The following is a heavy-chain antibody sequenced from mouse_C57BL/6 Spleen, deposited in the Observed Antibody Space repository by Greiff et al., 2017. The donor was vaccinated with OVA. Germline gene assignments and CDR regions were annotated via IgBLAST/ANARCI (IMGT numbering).Heavy chain of an antibody. V-gene: IGHV7-1*01. Sequence: EVKLVESGGGLVQSGRSLRLSCATSGFTFSDFYMEWVRQAPGKGLEWIAASRNKANDYTTEYSASVKGRFIVSRDTSQSILYLQMNALRAEDTAIYYCARDDHLYAMDYWGQGTSVTVSS. CDR3: ARDDHLYAMDY. CDR1: GFTFSDFY. J-gene: IGHJ4*01. CDR2: SRNKANDYTT.